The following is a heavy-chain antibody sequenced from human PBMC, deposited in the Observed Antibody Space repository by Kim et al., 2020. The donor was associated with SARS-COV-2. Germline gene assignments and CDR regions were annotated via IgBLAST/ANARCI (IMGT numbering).Heavy chain of an antibody. J-gene: IGHJ4*01. CDR1: GGSFSGYY. V-gene: IGHV4-34*01. CDR3: ARVFPRCGCSYGRFFDY. Sequence: SETLSLTCAVYGGSFSGYYWSWIRQPPGKGLEWIGEINHSGSTNYNPSLKSRVTISVDTSKNQFSLKLSSVTAADTAVYYCARVFPRCGCSYGRFFDYWG. D-gene: IGHD5-18*01. CDR2: INHSGST.